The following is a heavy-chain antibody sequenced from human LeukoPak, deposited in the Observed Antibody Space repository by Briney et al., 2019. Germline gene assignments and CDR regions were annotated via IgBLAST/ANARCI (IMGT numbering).Heavy chain of an antibody. CDR1: GYRLTSYW. V-gene: IGHV5-10-1*01. CDR2: IDPSDSYT. J-gene: IGHJ4*02. Sequence: GESLKISCKVSGYRLTSYWINWGRQMPGKGLEWMGRIDPSDSYTKYSPSFQGHVTISADKSISTAYLQWSSLKASDTAMYYCARQVAFQVDYWGQGTLVTV. CDR3: ARQVAFQVDY.